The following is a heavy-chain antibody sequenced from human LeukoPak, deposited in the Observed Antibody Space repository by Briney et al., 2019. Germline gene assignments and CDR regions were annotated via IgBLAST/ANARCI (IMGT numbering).Heavy chain of an antibody. CDR3: AREGSSFDLLTTNYNRWFDP. Sequence: SETLSLTCTVSGVSVSIAHYHWNWIRQPPGKGLEWIGNIYTTGTSRYNPSLKSRVSISLDTSNNLVSLKLTSVTAADTAVYYCAREGSSFDLLTTNYNRWFDPWGQGTPVTVS. CDR1: GVSVSIAHYH. CDR2: IYTTGTS. V-gene: IGHV4-61*01. D-gene: IGHD3-9*01. J-gene: IGHJ5*02.